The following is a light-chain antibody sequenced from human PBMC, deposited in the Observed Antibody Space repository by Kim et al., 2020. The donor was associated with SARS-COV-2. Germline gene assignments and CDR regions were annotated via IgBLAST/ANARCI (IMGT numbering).Light chain of an antibody. V-gene: IGLV2-23*01. Sequence: LTQPASVSGSPGQSITISCTGTSSDVGSYNLVSWYQQHPGKAPKLMIYEGSKRPSGVSNRFSGSKSGNTASLTISGLQAEDEADYYCCSYAGSSTYVFGTGTQLTVL. CDR2: EGS. CDR1: SSDVGSYNL. J-gene: IGLJ1*01. CDR3: CSYAGSSTYV.